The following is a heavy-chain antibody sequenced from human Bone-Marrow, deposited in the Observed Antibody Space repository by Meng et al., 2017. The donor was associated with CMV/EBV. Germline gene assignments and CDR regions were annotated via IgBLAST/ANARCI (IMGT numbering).Heavy chain of an antibody. CDR1: GFTFSSYS. D-gene: IGHD3-10*01. J-gene: IGHJ4*02. CDR3: AKGLRRSEKVLLWFGGIFQTDY. CDR2: ISGSVGST. Sequence: GGSLRLSCAASGFTFSSYSMSWVRQAPGKGLEWVSAISGSVGSTYYAASVTGRFTISRDNSKNTLYLQMNSLRAEDTAVYYCAKGLRRSEKVLLWFGGIFQTDYWGQGTLVTVSS. V-gene: IGHV3-23*01.